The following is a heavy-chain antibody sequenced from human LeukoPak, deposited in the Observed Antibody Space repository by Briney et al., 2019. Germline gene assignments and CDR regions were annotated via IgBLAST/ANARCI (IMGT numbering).Heavy chain of an antibody. D-gene: IGHD6-19*01. Sequence: ASVKVSCKVSGYTLTELSMHWVRQAPGKGLEWMGGFDPEDGEIIYAQKFQGRVTMTEDTSTDTAYMELSSLRSEDTAVYYCATNLRSGWYSSYFDYWGQGALVTVSS. J-gene: IGHJ4*02. CDR3: ATNLRSGWYSSYFDY. V-gene: IGHV1-24*01. CDR1: GYTLTELS. CDR2: FDPEDGEI.